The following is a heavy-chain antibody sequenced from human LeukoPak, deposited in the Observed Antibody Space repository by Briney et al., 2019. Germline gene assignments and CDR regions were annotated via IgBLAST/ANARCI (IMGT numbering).Heavy chain of an antibody. CDR2: ITWNGDKT. D-gene: IGHD2-2*01. Sequence: PGGSLRLSCTASGFKFDEYDMSWVRQVPGKGLEWVSGITWNGDKTGYAYSVRGRFALSRDNPKKSLYLQMSSLRAEDTALYYCARDPFCSSSTGCYFEDWFDPWGPGTLVTVSS. CDR1: GFKFDEYD. J-gene: IGHJ5*02. V-gene: IGHV3-20*04. CDR3: ARDPFCSSSTGCYFEDWFDP.